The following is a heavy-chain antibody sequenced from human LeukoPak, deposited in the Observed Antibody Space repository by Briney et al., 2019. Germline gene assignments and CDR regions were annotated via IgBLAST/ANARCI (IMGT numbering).Heavy chain of an antibody. CDR1: GFTFSSYG. CDR3: AKFPARRGYYFDY. V-gene: IGHV3-33*06. D-gene: IGHD3-10*01. CDR2: IWYDGSNK. Sequence: PGRSLRLSCAASGFTFSSYGMHWVRQAPGKGLEWVAVIWYDGSNKYYADSVKGRFTISRDNSKNTLYLQMNSLRAEDTAVYYCAKFPARRGYYFDYWGQGTLVTVSS. J-gene: IGHJ4*02.